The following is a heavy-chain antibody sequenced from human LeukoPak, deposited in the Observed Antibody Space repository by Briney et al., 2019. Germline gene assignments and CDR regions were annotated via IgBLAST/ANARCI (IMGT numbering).Heavy chain of an antibody. D-gene: IGHD5-24*01. CDR3: ARHGDGPDDAFDM. CDR2: IYNSGST. V-gene: IGHV4-39*01. J-gene: IGHJ3*02. CDR1: GGSISSRSYY. Sequence: SETLSLTCTVSGGSISSRSYYWGWIRQPPGKGLEWIGSIYNSGSTYYNPSLKSRVTVSVDTSKNQFSLKLRSVTAADSVVYYCARHGDGPDDAFDMWGPGTMVTVSS.